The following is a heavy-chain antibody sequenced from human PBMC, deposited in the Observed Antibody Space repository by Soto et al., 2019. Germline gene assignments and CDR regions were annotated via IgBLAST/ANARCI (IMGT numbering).Heavy chain of an antibody. D-gene: IGHD1-26*01. CDR3: ARDRSSGSYLDS. J-gene: IGHJ4*02. V-gene: IGHV3-21*01. Sequence: EVQLVESGGGLVKPGGSLRLSCAASGFTFSSYSMNWVRQAPGKGLEWVSCISSGSSYIYYADSVKGRFTISRDNAKHSLYLQMNSLRAEDTAVYYCARDRSSGSYLDSWGQGTLVTVSS. CDR1: GFTFSSYS. CDR2: ISSGSSYI.